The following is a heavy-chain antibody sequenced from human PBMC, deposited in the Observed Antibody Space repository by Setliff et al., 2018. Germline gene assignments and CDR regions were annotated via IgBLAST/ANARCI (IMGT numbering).Heavy chain of an antibody. J-gene: IGHJ6*03. V-gene: IGHV4-61*09. CDR1: GGSISNTYYY. CDR3: ARLSGFLYIDV. Sequence: SSETLSLTCTVSGGSISNTYYYWSWIRQPAGKGLEWIGQIYTSWSTNYNPSLKSRVTISVDTSKNQFSLKLSSVTAADTAVYYCARLSGFLYIDVWGKGTTVTVSS. D-gene: IGHD3-3*01. CDR2: IYTSWST.